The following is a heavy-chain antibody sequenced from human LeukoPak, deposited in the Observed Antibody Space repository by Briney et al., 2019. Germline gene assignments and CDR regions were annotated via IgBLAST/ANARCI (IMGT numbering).Heavy chain of an antibody. CDR2: IYYSGST. J-gene: IGHJ4*02. D-gene: IGHD5-12*01. V-gene: IGHV4-59*08. Sequence: SETLSLTCTVSGGSIRSYYWSWIRQPPGKGLEWIAYIYYSGSTNYNPSLKSRVTISVDTSKNQFSLKLSSVTAADTAVYYCARNRGGPSIVATIIGGFDYWGQGTLVTVSS. CDR3: ARNRGGPSIVATIIGGFDY. CDR1: GGSIRSYY.